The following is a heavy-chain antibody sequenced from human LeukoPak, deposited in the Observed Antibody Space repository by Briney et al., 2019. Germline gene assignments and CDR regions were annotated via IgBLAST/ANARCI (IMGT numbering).Heavy chain of an antibody. CDR3: ATLHFYAMGV. Sequence: GGSLRLSGAASGLRFSDQYMIWIRQTPGKGLEWVSFISGSGANRFYADSMKGRFTISKDNTKNSLYLQMNSLRAEDTAIYYCATLHFYAMGVWGQGTTVTVSS. CDR2: ISGSGANR. J-gene: IGHJ6*02. CDR1: GLRFSDQY. V-gene: IGHV3-11*01.